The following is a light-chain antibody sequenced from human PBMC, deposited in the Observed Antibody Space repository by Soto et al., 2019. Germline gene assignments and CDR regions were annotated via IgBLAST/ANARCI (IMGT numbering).Light chain of an antibody. Sequence: DIQMTQSPSSLSASVGDGVTITCRASQGISNYLAWYQQKPGKVPKLLLSAASTLQSGVPSRFSGSGSGTDFTLTISSLQPEDVATYYCQKYDSAPQTFGQGTKVEIK. CDR3: QKYDSAPQT. CDR2: AAS. CDR1: QGISNY. J-gene: IGKJ1*01. V-gene: IGKV1-27*01.